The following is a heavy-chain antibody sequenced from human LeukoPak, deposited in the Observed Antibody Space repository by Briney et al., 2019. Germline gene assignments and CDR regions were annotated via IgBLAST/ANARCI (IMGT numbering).Heavy chain of an antibody. D-gene: IGHD1-7*01. CDR2: INAGNGNT. CDR1: GYTFTSYA. V-gene: IGHV1-3*01. CDR3: ARGRPGITGTTS. J-gene: IGHJ4*02. Sequence: ASVKVSCKASGYTFTSYAMHWVRQAPGQRLEWMGWINAGNGNTKYSQKFQGRVTMTRDTSTSTVYMELSSLRSEDTAVYYCARGRPGITGTTSWGQGTLVTVSS.